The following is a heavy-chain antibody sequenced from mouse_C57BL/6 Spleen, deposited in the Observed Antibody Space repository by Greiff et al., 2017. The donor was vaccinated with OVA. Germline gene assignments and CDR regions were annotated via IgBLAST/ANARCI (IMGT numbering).Heavy chain of an antibody. J-gene: IGHJ2*01. CDR1: GYTFTSYW. CDR2: IHPNSGST. D-gene: IGHD4-1*01. Sequence: QVQLQQPGAELVKPGASVKLSCKASGYTFTSYWMHWVKQRPGQGLEWIGMIHPNSGSTNYNEKFKSKATLTVDKSSSTAYMQLSSLTSEDSAVYYCARSLTGTRDYFDDWGQGTTLTVSS. CDR3: ARSLTGTRDYFDD. V-gene: IGHV1-64*01.